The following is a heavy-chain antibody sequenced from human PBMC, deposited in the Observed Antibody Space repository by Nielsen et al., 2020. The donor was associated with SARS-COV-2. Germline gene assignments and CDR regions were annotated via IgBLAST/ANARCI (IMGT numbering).Heavy chain of an antibody. Sequence: WIRQSPSRGLEWLGRTYYRSQWYNDYAVSVKSRITINPGTSKNQFSLHLNSVTPEDTAVYYCARARGAYGDYYYYYYTDVWGKGTTVTVSS. D-gene: IGHD4-17*01. J-gene: IGHJ6*03. CDR3: ARARGAYGDYYYYYYTDV. CDR2: TYYRSQWYN. V-gene: IGHV6-1*01.